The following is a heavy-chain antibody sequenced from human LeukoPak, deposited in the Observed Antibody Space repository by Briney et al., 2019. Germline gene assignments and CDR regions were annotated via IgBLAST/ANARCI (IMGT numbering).Heavy chain of an antibody. V-gene: IGHV5-51*01. D-gene: IGHD1-26*01. Sequence: GESLQISCKGSGYPFTSYWIGWVRPMPGKGLEWMGIIYPGDSDTRYSPSFQGQVTISADKSITTAYLQWSSLKASDTAMYYCARLFSHGCGDYWGQGTLVTVSS. CDR3: ARLFSHGCGDY. CDR1: GYPFTSYW. J-gene: IGHJ4*02. CDR2: IYPGDSDT.